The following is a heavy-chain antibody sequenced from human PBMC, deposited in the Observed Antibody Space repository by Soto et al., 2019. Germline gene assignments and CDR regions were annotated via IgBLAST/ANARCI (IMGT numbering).Heavy chain of an antibody. D-gene: IGHD6-6*01. Sequence: GASVKVSCKSSGYTFTGYYMHWVRQAPGQRLEWMGWINPNSGGTNYAQKFKGRVTMTRDTSISTVYLELRRLRSDDTALYYCARSRGGVAARPDYWGQGTLVTVSS. CDR3: ARSRGGVAARPDY. J-gene: IGHJ4*02. CDR1: GYTFTGYY. V-gene: IGHV1-2*02. CDR2: INPNSGGT.